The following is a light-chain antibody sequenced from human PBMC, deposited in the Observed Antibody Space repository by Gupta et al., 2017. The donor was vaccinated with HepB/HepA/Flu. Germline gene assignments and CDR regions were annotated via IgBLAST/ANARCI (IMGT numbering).Light chain of an antibody. V-gene: IGKV1-16*01. Sequence: DIQMTQSPSSRSASVGERLTITCRPSQGISNNLAWFQQNPGKAPKSLIYAASTLQSGVPSRFGGSGSGTDITLTITSLQPEDFATYYCQQHNTYPLTFGQGTRLEI. CDR3: QQHNTYPLT. J-gene: IGKJ5*01. CDR1: QGISNN. CDR2: AAS.